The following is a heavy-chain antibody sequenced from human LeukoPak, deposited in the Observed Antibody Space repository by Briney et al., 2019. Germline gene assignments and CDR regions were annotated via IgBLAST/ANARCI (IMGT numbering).Heavy chain of an antibody. Sequence: GGSLSLSCAASGFTFRASYMSWVRQAPGEGLQWISYTNGAGDSIYYADSVRGRFTMSRDNAKNSLYLQMNSLRADDTAVYYCVRETWYYFDYWGQGTLVTVSS. J-gene: IGHJ4*02. CDR3: VRETWYYFDY. CDR2: TNGAGDSI. D-gene: IGHD2-8*02. V-gene: IGHV3-11*04. CDR1: GFTFRASY.